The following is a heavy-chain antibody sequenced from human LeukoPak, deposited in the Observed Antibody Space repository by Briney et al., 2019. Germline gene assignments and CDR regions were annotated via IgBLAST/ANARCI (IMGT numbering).Heavy chain of an antibody. CDR1: GYTFTSYG. CDR3: AREEYSYGPFDY. D-gene: IGHD5-18*01. V-gene: IGHV1-8*03. J-gene: IGHJ4*02. CDR2: MNPNSGNT. Sequence: ASVKVSCKASGYTFTSYGINWARQATGQGLEWMGWMNPNSGNTGYAQKFQGRVTITRNTSISTAYMELSSLRSEDTAVYYCAREEYSYGPFDYWGQGTLVTVSS.